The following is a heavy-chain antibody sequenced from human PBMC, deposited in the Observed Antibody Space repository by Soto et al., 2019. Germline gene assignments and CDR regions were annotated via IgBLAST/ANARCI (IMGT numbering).Heavy chain of an antibody. CDR3: AREGSYSAYNFAHGIQLWSFDF. CDR2: IFSSGST. D-gene: IGHD5-12*01. CDR1: GGSINTFY. V-gene: IGHV4-4*07. Sequence: TSETLSLTCTVSGGSINTFYWSWVRQPAGKGLEWFGRIFSSGSTSFNPSLESRVAMSVDTSKNHFSLNLSSVTAADMAVYYCAREGSYSAYNFAHGIQLWSFDFWGQGALVTVSS. J-gene: IGHJ4*02.